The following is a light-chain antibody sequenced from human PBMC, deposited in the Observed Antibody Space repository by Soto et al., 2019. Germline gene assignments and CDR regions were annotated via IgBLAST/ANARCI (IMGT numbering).Light chain of an antibody. CDR3: QQYNSYPNT. CDR1: RSISNW. Sequence: DIQMTQSPSTLSASVGDRVTITCRASRSISNWLAWYQQRPGKAPKLLIFKASSLQSGVPSRFSGRGSGTEFTLTISSLQPDDFATYYCQQYNSYPNTFGQGTKLEIK. J-gene: IGKJ2*01. V-gene: IGKV1-5*03. CDR2: KAS.